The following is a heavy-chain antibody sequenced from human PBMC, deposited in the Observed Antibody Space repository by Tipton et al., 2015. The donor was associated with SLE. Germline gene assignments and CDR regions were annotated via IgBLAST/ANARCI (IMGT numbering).Heavy chain of an antibody. Sequence: LRLSCAASGFTFSSYSMNWVRQPPGKGLEWIGSIYYSGSTYYNPSLKSRVTISVDTSKNQFSLKLSSVTAADTAVYYCARGVLRFSYYFDYWGQGTLVTVSS. D-gene: IGHD3-3*01. J-gene: IGHJ4*02. CDR2: IYYSGST. CDR3: ARGVLRFSYYFDY. CDR1: GFTFSSYS. V-gene: IGHV4-39*07.